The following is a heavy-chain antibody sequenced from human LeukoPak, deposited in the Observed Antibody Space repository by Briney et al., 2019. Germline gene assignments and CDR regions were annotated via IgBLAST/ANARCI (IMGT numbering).Heavy chain of an antibody. Sequence: GGSLRLSCAASGFTFSSYGMHWVRQAPGNGLEWVAFIRYDGSNKYYADSVKGRFTISRDNSKNTLYLQMNSLRAEDTAVYYCAKEAHIVVVPAALDIWGQGTMVTVSS. CDR2: IRYDGSNK. CDR3: AKEAHIVVVPAALDI. D-gene: IGHD2-2*01. J-gene: IGHJ3*02. V-gene: IGHV3-30*02. CDR1: GFTFSSYG.